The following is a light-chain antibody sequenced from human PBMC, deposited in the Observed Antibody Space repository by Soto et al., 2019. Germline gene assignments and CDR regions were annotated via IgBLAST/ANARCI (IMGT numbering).Light chain of an antibody. J-gene: IGKJ1*01. CDR2: KAS. V-gene: IGKV1-5*03. CDR3: QQYSSYSRT. CDR1: QSINSW. Sequence: DIQMTQSPSTLSASVGDRVTITCRASQSINSWLAWHQQQPGKAPKLLIFKASSLESGVPSRFSGSGSGTEFTLTISSLQPDDFATYYCQQYSSYSRTFGQGTKVEI.